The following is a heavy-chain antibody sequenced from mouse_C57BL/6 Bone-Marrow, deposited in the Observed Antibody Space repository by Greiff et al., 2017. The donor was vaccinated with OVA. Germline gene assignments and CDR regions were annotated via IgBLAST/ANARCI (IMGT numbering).Heavy chain of an antibody. CDR3: AKELGRGYFDY. J-gene: IGHJ2*01. Sequence: VKLVESGPGLVQPSQSLSITCTVSGFSLTSYGVHWVRQSPGKGLEWLGVLWRGGSTDYNAAFMSRLSITKDNSKSQVFFKMNSLQADDTAIYYCAKELGRGYFDYWGQGTTLTVSS. D-gene: IGHD4-1*01. CDR1: GFSLTSYG. V-gene: IGHV2-5*01. CDR2: LWRGGST.